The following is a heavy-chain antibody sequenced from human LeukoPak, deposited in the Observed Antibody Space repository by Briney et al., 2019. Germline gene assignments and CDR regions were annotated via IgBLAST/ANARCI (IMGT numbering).Heavy chain of an antibody. V-gene: IGHV1-18*04. CDR3: ARAVAGTIASLGY. D-gene: IGHD6-19*01. J-gene: IGHJ4*02. Sequence: AASVKVSCKASGYTFTSYYMHWVRQAPGQGLEWMGWISAYNGNTNYAQKLQGRVTMTTDTSTSTAYMELRSLRSDDTAVYYCARAVAGTIASLGYWGQGTLVTVSS. CDR2: ISAYNGNT. CDR1: GYTFTSYY.